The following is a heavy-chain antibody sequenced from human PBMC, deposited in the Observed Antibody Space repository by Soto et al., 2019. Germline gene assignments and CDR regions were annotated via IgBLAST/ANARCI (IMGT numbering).Heavy chain of an antibody. J-gene: IGHJ2*01. D-gene: IGHD3-10*02. CDR2: ISWNRGII. Sequence: VQLMESGGGLVQPGRSLRLSCVASGFTFEDYAMHWVRQAPGKGLEWVSGISWNRGIIGYADSVKGRFTISRDNAKNSLYLQMNSLRAEDTALYYCAKDHDRETPLDWYFDVWGRGTLFSVSA. V-gene: IGHV3-9*01. CDR3: AKDHDRETPLDWYFDV. CDR1: GFTFEDYA.